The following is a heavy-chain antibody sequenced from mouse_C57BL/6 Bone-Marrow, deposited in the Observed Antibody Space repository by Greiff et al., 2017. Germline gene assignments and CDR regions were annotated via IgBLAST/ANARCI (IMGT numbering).Heavy chain of an antibody. J-gene: IGHJ4*01. Sequence: EVKLVESGGGLVQPGGSMKLSCVASGFTFSNYWMNWVRQSPEKGLEWVAQIRLKSDNYATHYAESVKGRFTISRADSKSSVYLQMNNLRAEDTGIYYCTAYSYYYAMDYWGQGTSVTVSS. CDR3: TAYSYYYAMDY. D-gene: IGHD2-10*01. V-gene: IGHV6-3*01. CDR2: IRLKSDNYAT. CDR1: GFTFSNYW.